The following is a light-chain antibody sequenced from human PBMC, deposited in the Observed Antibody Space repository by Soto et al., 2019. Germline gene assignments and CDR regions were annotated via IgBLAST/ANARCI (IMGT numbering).Light chain of an antibody. CDR2: AAS. V-gene: IGKV1-9*01. CDR3: QQLNSYPLT. CDR1: QGVSSY. J-gene: IGKJ5*01. Sequence: IQVTQSPSFLSASVGDRVTITCRASQGVSSYLAWYQQKPGKAPKLLIYAASTLQSGVPSRFSGSGSGTEFTLTISSLQPEDFATYYCQQLNSYPLTFGQGTRLEIK.